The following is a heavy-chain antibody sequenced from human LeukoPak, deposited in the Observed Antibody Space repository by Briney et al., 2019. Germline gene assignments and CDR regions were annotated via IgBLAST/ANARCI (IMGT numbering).Heavy chain of an antibody. D-gene: IGHD2-21*02. CDR1: GYTFTSYY. CDR2: INPSGGST. J-gene: IGHJ5*02. Sequence: ASVKVSCKASGYTFTSYYMHWVRQAPGQGLEWMGIINPSGGSTSYAQKFQGRVTMTRDTSTSTVYMELSSLRSEDTAVYYCARELPYIVVVTYRASDYNPRFDPWGQGTLVTVSS. CDR3: ARELPYIVVVTYRASDYNPRFDP. V-gene: IGHV1-46*01.